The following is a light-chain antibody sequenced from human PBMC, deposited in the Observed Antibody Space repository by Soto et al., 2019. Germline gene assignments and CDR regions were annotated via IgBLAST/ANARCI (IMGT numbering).Light chain of an antibody. V-gene: IGLV4-69*01. Sequence: QPVLTQSPSASASLGASVKLTCTLSSGHSSYAIAWHQQRPEKGPRYLMKLNSDGSHSKGDGIPDRFSGSSSGAERYLTISSLQSEDEADYYWQTWGSGIHYVFGTGTKLTVL. CDR1: SGHSSYA. J-gene: IGLJ1*01. CDR3: QTWGSGIHYV. CDR2: LNSDGSH.